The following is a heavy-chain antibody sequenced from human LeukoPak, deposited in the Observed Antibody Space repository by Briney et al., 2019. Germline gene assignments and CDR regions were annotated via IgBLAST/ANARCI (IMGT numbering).Heavy chain of an antibody. D-gene: IGHD5-18*01. J-gene: IGHJ4*02. Sequence: GGSLRLSCAASGYTFSGYWLSWVRQAQGKGLEWVANIKQDGSEKYYVDSVKGRFTISRDNAKNSLYLQMNSLRAEDTAVYYCARRGYSYGYDYWGQGTLVTVSS. CDR3: ARRGYSYGYDY. V-gene: IGHV3-7*01. CDR1: GYTFSGYW. CDR2: IKQDGSEK.